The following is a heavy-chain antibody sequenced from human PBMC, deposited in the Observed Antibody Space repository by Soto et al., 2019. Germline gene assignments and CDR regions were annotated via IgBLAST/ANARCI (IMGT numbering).Heavy chain of an antibody. D-gene: IGHD3-22*01. CDR1: GFTFSSYA. Sequence: PGGSLRLSCAASGFTFSSYAMHWVRQAPGKGLEWVAVISYDGSNKYYADSVEGRFTISRDNSKNTLYLQMNSLRAEDTAVYYCERDQYYYDSSGTFDYSGQGTLVTVYS. V-gene: IGHV3-30-3*01. CDR2: ISYDGSNK. J-gene: IGHJ4*02. CDR3: ERDQYYYDSSGTFDY.